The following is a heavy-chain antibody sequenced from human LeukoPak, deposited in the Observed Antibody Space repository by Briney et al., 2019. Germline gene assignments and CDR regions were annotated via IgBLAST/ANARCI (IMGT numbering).Heavy chain of an antibody. CDR2: IYYSGST. V-gene: IGHV4-59*01. CDR3: ASFGIAVAGFDY. J-gene: IGHJ4*02. CDR1: GGSISSYY. Sequence: SETLSLTCTVSGGSISSYYWSWIRQPPGEGLEWIGYIYYSGSTNYNPSLKSRVTISVDTSKNQFSLKLSSVTAADTAVYYCASFGIAVAGFDYWGQGTLVTVSS. D-gene: IGHD6-19*01.